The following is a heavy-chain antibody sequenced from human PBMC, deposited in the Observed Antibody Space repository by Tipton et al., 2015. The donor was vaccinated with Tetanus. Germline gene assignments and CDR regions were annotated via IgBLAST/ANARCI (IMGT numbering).Heavy chain of an antibody. Sequence: TLSLTCAVYGGSFSGYYWSWIRQPPGKGLEWIGEINHSGSTNYNPSLKSRVTISVDTSKNQFSLKLSSVTAADTAVYYCARGQAAVFTVGYYYYYYGMDVWGQGTTVTVSS. D-gene: IGHD6-13*01. J-gene: IGHJ6*02. V-gene: IGHV4-34*01. CDR2: INHSGST. CDR1: GGSFSGYY. CDR3: ARGQAAVFTVGYYYYYYGMDV.